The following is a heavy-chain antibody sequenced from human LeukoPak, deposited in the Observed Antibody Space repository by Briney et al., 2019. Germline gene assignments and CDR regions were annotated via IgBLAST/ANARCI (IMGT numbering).Heavy chain of an antibody. Sequence: GGSLRLSCAASGFTFSSYDIHWVRQATGKGLEWVSGIGTAGEIYYPGSVKGRFTISRENAKNSLYLQMNSLRAEDTAVYYCVTNFDPDVDWGQGTLVTVSS. CDR1: GFTFSSYD. J-gene: IGHJ4*02. D-gene: IGHD3-9*01. V-gene: IGHV3-13*01. CDR3: VTNFDPDVD. CDR2: IGTAGEI.